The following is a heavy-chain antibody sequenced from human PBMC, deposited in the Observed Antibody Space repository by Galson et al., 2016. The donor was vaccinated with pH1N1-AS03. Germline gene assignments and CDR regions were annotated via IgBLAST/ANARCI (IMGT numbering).Heavy chain of an antibody. CDR2: IYFRGAT. Sequence: ETLSLTCTVSGDSISSTPYYWGWIRQPPGKGLEWIGTIYFRGATYYSPSLKSRVTISIDSSTNLFSLSLSSVTAADTAVYCCARHVGGSYPNDLDSWGQGTLVIVSS. CDR1: GDSISSTPYY. J-gene: IGHJ4*02. D-gene: IGHD1-26*01. V-gene: IGHV4-39*07. CDR3: ARHVGGSYPNDLDS.